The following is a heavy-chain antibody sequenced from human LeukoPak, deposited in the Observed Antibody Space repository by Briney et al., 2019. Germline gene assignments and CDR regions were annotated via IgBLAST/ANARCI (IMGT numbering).Heavy chain of an antibody. D-gene: IGHD3-22*01. Sequence: SETLSLTCTVSGDSISSSLYYWGWIRQPPGRGLEWIGTIYYSETTYYNPSLKSRATISVDTSKNQFALNLSSVTAADTAVYYCARQGDSRGYSTLDYWGQGTLVTVSS. CDR1: GDSISSSLYY. CDR2: IYYSETT. J-gene: IGHJ4*02. V-gene: IGHV4-39*01. CDR3: ARQGDSRGYSTLDY.